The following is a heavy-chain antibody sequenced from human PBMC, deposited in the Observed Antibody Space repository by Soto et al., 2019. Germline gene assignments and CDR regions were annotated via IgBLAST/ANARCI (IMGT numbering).Heavy chain of an antibody. V-gene: IGHV1-3*04. Sequence: XPVKVACTASGYYFIDYARHWVRRTPGQRPEWMGWINTGNGNTKYSEKFQGRATITRDTSANTAYMELSSLGSDDTAVYYCARAGHDCSTARCYMIYYWGQGAQVTVSS. CDR2: INTGNGNT. J-gene: IGHJ4*02. CDR1: GYYFIDYA. D-gene: IGHD2-2*02. CDR3: ARAGHDCSTARCYMIYY.